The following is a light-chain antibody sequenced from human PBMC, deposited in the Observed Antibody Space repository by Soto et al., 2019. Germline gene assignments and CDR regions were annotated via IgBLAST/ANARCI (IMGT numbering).Light chain of an antibody. J-gene: IGLJ1*01. CDR1: SSDVGGYNH. CDR3: CSYAGSSTNV. V-gene: IGLV2-8*01. CDR2: DVS. Sequence: QSALAQPPSASGSPGQSVTISCTGTSSDVGGYNHVSWYQQNPGKAPKLMIYDVSKRPSGVPDRFSGSKSGNTASLTISGLQAEDEADYYCCSYAGSSTNVFGTGTKVTVL.